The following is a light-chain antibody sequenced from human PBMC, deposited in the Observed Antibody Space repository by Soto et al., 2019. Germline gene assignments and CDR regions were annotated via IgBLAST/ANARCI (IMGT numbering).Light chain of an antibody. Sequence: QSVLTQPPSASGTPGQRVTISCSGSGSSIGTNTVNWYRQLPGTAPKLLIYGDNQRASGVPDRFCGSKSGTSASLAISGLQSEDEADYYCAAWDGSLNNVLFGGGTKLAVL. CDR2: GDN. J-gene: IGLJ2*01. CDR1: GSSIGTNT. CDR3: AAWDGSLNNVL. V-gene: IGLV1-44*01.